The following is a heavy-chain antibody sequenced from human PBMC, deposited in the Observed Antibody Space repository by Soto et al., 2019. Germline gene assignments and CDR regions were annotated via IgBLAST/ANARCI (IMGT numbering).Heavy chain of an antibody. V-gene: IGHV3-53*01. CDR2: IYRGGDT. CDR3: ARGMYGSGSYYIGDAFDM. D-gene: IGHD3-10*01. J-gene: IGHJ3*02. Sequence: GGSLRLSCAVSGFTVSYNYMNWVRQAPGKGLEWVSVIYRGGDTFYADSVKGRFTISRDNSKNTLYLQMNSLRAEDTAVYYCARGMYGSGSYYIGDAFDMWVQGTIVTVSS. CDR1: GFTVSYNY.